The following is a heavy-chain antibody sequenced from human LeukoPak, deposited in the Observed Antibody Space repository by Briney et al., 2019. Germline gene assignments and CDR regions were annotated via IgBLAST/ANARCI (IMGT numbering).Heavy chain of an antibody. CDR2: IKPDGSNQ. D-gene: IGHD7-27*01. Sequence: GGSLTLSCAASAFSFTTSWMTWVRQAPGKRLEWVANIKPDGSNQYYVDSLKGRFTISRDNPNNSLLLHMTGLRVEDTAVYFCARDPGGSAWGAFDVWGRGTMFTVSS. CDR3: ARDPGGSAWGAFDV. J-gene: IGHJ3*01. CDR1: AFSFTTSW. V-gene: IGHV3-7*01.